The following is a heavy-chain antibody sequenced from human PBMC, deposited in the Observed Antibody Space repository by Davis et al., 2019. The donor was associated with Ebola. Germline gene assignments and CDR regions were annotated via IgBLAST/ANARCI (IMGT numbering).Heavy chain of an antibody. CDR2: IYPGDSDT. D-gene: IGHD6-13*01. Sequence: GESLKISCKDSGNSFASHWIGWVRQMPGKGLEWMGIIYPGDSDTRYSPSFEGQVTISVDTSISTAYLQWSSLKASDTAMYYCARLASSSWFHGMDVWGQGTTVTVSS. J-gene: IGHJ6*02. CDR3: ARLASSSWFHGMDV. V-gene: IGHV5-51*01. CDR1: GNSFASHW.